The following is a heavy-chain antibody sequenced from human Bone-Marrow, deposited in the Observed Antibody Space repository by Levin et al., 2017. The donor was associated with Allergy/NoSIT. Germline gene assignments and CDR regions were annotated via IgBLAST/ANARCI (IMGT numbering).Heavy chain of an antibody. CDR2: IYWDDAK. J-gene: IGHJ4*01. CDR3: AHRRGGYSLNHGDFDF. D-gene: IGHD1-14*01. CDR1: GFSLTTAGVG. Sequence: VSGPTLVNPTQTITLTCTFSGFSLTTAGVGVGWIRQPPGQALEWLALIYWDDAKRYSTTLKSRLTVTKDTSRNQVLLIMTNVDPVDTATYSCAHRRGGYSLNHGDFDFWGQGTLVTVSS. V-gene: IGHV2-5*02.